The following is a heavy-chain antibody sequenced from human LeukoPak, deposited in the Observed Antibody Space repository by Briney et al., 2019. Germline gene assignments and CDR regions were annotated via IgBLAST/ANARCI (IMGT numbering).Heavy chain of an antibody. Sequence: ASVKVSCKTSGYTFYDYGISWVRQAPGQGLEWMGWIGADTGNTNFAQKLQDRVTVTTDTSTSTAYMELRSLTSDDTAVYYCARDSRETGSTSDFDFWGQGTLVTVSS. V-gene: IGHV1-18*04. CDR2: IGADTGNT. J-gene: IGHJ4*02. CDR3: ARDSRETGSTSDFDF. D-gene: IGHD1-7*01. CDR1: GYTFYDYG.